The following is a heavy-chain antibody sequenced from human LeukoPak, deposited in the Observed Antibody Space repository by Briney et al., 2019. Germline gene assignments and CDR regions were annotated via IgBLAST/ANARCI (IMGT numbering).Heavy chain of an antibody. J-gene: IGHJ4*02. D-gene: IGHD3-16*02. CDR2: ISYDGSNK. CDR1: GFTFSSYG. CDR3: AKDFLGTYYDYVWGSYRYTGFDY. Sequence: GGSLRLSCAASGFTFSSYGMHWVRQAPGKGLKWVAVISYDGSNKYYADSVKGRFTISRDNSKNTLYLQMNSLRAEDTAVYYCAKDFLGTYYDYVWGSYRYTGFDYWGQGTLVTVSS. V-gene: IGHV3-30*18.